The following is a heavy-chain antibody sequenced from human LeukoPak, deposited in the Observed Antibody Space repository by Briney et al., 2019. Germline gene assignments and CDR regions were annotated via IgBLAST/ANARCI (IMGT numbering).Heavy chain of an antibody. D-gene: IGHD3-22*01. CDR1: GYTFTGYY. CDR2: INPNSGGT. CDR3: ARPYYYDSSGYYPVHY. J-gene: IGHJ4*02. Sequence: ASVKVSCKASGYTFTGYYMHWVRQAPGQGLEWMGWINPNSGGTNYAQKFQGRVTMTSDTSISTAYMELSRLRSDDTAVYYCARPYYYDSSGYYPVHYWGQGTLVTVSS. V-gene: IGHV1-2*02.